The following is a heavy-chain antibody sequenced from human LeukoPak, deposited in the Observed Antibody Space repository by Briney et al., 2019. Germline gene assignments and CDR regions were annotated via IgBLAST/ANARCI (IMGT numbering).Heavy chain of an antibody. J-gene: IGHJ4*02. D-gene: IGHD4-17*01. V-gene: IGHV3-33*01. CDR2: IWYDGSNK. CDR1: GFTFSSYG. CDR3: AREDGDYGFDY. Sequence: GGSLRLSCAASGFTFSSYGMHWVRQAPGKGLEWVAVIWYDGSNKYYADSVKGRFTISRDNFKNTLYLQMNSLRAEDTAVYYCAREDGDYGFDYWGQGTLVTVSS.